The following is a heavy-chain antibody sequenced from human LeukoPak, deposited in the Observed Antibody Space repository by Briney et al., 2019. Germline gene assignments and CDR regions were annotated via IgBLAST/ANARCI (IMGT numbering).Heavy chain of an antibody. CDR2: ISSSGSTI. V-gene: IGHV3-48*01. Sequence: PGGSLRLSCSASGFIFSDYSMNWVRQAPGKGLEWVSYISSSGSTIYYADSVKGRFTISRDNAKNSLYLQMNSLRAEDTAVYYCARTYYDILTGYNPYFDYWGQGILVTVSS. CDR3: ARTYYDILTGYNPYFDY. D-gene: IGHD3-9*01. J-gene: IGHJ4*02. CDR1: GFIFSDYS.